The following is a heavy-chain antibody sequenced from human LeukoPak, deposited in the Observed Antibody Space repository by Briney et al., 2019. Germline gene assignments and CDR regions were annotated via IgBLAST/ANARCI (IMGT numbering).Heavy chain of an antibody. Sequence: SETLSLTCTVSGESTRSYYWSWIRQPAGKGLEWIGRIYAGGNTNYNPSLKSRVTMSIDTSKNQFSLKLSSVTAADTAVYYCARVGYCSGGSCWGQGTMVTVSS. D-gene: IGHD2-15*01. V-gene: IGHV4-4*07. J-gene: IGHJ3*01. CDR3: ARVGYCSGGSC. CDR2: IYAGGNT. CDR1: GESTRSYY.